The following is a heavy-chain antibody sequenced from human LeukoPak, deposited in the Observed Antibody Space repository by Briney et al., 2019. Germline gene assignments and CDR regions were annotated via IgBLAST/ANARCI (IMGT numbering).Heavy chain of an antibody. J-gene: IGHJ6*03. CDR3: ARNSGSRSYYMDV. D-gene: IGHD3-10*01. CDR2: IKQDGSDK. Sequence: PGGSLRLSCAASGFTFSNYWMSWVRQSPGKGLEWVANIKQDGSDKYYLDSVKGRFTISRDSAKNSLYLQMNSLRAEDTAVYYCARNSGSRSYYMDVWGKGTTVTISS. CDR1: GFTFSNYW. V-gene: IGHV3-7*01.